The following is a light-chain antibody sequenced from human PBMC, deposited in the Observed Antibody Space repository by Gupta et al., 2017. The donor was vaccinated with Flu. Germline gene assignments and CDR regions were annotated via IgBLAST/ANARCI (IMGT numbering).Light chain of an antibody. J-gene: IGKJ3*01. CDR3: QQRSNWHPFT. CDR2: DAS. V-gene: IGKV3D-11*01. Sequence: EIVLTQSPATLSLSPGERATLSCRASQGVSSYLAWYQQKPGQAPRLLIYDASNRATGIPARFSGSGTGTDFTLTISSLEPEDFAVYYCQQRSNWHPFTFGPGTKVDIK. CDR1: QGVSSY.